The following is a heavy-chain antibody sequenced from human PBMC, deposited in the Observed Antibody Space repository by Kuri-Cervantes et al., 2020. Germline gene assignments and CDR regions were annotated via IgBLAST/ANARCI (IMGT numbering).Heavy chain of an antibody. V-gene: IGHV3-9*01. D-gene: IGHD2-21*01. J-gene: IGHJ6*02. Sequence: GGSLRLSCAASGFNFEGYVMHWVRQAPGKGLEWVSGITWNSDITAYADSVKGRFTISRDNSKNTLYLQMNSLRVEDTAIFYCSRGVRVVVATNYYYGLDVWGQGTTVTVSS. CDR2: ITWNSDIT. CDR3: SRGVRVVVATNYYYGLDV. CDR1: GFNFEGYV.